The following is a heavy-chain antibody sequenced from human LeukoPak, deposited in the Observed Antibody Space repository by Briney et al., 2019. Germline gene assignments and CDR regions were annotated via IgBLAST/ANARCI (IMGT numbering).Heavy chain of an antibody. D-gene: IGHD3-10*01. CDR1: EFTVSNNY. Sequence: GGSLRLSCAASEFTVSNNYMSWVRQAPGKGLEWVSVIYSVGSTNYADSVKGRFTLSRDNSKNTLYLQMDSLRVEDTAVYYCARQFGKRNWFDPWGQGTLVTVSS. V-gene: IGHV3-66*02. CDR2: IYSVGST. J-gene: IGHJ5*02. CDR3: ARQFGKRNWFDP.